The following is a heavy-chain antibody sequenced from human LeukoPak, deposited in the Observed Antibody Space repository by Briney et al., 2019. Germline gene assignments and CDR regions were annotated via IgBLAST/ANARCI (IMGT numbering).Heavy chain of an antibody. CDR3: AREGTSTDYSQLYYY. CDR2: ISYSGST. CDR1: GGSISNYY. V-gene: IGHV4-59*01. J-gene: IGHJ4*02. Sequence: SETLSLTCTVSGGSISNYYWSWIRQPPGKGLEWIGYISYSGSTNYRPSLKSRVTMSVDTPKNQFSLKLSSVTAADTAVYYCAREGTSTDYSQLYYYWGQGILVTVSS. D-gene: IGHD3-22*01.